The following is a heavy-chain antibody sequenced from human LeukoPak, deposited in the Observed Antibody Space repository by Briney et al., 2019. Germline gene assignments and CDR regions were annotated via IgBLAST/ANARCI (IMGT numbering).Heavy chain of an antibody. Sequence: GASVKVSCKASGYTFTSYDINWVRQATGQGLEWMGWMNPNSGNTGYAQKFQGRVTMTRNTSISTAYMELSSLRSEDTAVYYCAVNLMTTVMYNWFDPWGQGTLVTVSS. V-gene: IGHV1-8*01. J-gene: IGHJ5*02. CDR2: MNPNSGNT. D-gene: IGHD4-17*01. CDR1: GYTFTSYD. CDR3: AVNLMTTVMYNWFDP.